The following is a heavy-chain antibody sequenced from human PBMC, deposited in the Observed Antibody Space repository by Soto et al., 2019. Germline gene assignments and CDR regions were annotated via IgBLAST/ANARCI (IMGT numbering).Heavy chain of an antibody. Sequence: QVQLVESGGGVVQPGGSLRLSCAASGFTFSTYDMHWVRQAPGKGLEWVALISSDGSSKYYADSVKGRFTISRDDSKKTLYLQMNSLRADDTALYYCARPFFEWLLFLAFDIWGQGTMVAVSS. V-gene: IGHV3-30*03. D-gene: IGHD3-3*02. CDR2: ISSDGSSK. CDR3: ARPFFEWLLFLAFDI. CDR1: GFTFSTYD. J-gene: IGHJ3*02.